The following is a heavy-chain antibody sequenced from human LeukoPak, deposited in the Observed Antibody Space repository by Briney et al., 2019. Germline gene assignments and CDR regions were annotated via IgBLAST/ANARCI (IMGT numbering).Heavy chain of an antibody. CDR1: GGSISSSSYY. V-gene: IGHV4-39*07. J-gene: IGHJ4*02. D-gene: IGHD3-10*01. Sequence: SETLSLTCTVSGGSISSSSYYWGWIRQPPGKGLEWIGSIYYSGSTYYNPSLKSRVTISVDTSKNQFSLKLSSVTAADTAVYYCARGGTTLLWFGELMSGAYYFDYWGQGTLVTVSS. CDR3: ARGGTTLLWFGELMSGAYYFDY. CDR2: IYYSGST.